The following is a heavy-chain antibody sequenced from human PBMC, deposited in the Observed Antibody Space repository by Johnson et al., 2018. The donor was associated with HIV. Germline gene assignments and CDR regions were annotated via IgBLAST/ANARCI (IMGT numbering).Heavy chain of an antibody. V-gene: IGHV3-30*04. CDR3: AGDGSQLADAFDI. J-gene: IGHJ3*02. D-gene: IGHD5-18*01. Sequence: QMLLVESGGGLVQPGGSLRLSCAASKFTFSSYPMHWVRQAPGKGLEWVSLISYDGTNKYYADSAKGRFTISRDNSKNTLYLQMNSLRAEDTAVYYCAGDGSQLADAFDIWGQGTMVTVSS. CDR2: ISYDGTNK. CDR1: KFTFSSYP.